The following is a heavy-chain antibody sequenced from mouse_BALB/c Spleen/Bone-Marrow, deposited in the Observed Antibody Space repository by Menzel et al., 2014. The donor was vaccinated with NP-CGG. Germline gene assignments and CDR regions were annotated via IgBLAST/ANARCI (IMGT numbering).Heavy chain of an antibody. V-gene: IGHV2-6-7*01. D-gene: IGHD2-4*01. Sequence: VQLVESGPGLVAPSQSLSITCTVSGSSLTGYGVSWVRQSPGKGLEWLGMIWGDGSTDYNSALKSRLSISKDNSKSQVFLKMNSLQTDDTARYYCARDSFLITRALDYWGQGTSVTVSS. CDR2: IWGDGST. CDR1: GSSLTGYG. CDR3: ARDSFLITRALDY. J-gene: IGHJ4*01.